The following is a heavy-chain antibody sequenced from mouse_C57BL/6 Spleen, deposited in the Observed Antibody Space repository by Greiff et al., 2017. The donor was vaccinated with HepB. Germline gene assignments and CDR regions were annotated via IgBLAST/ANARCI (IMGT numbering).Heavy chain of an antibody. Sequence: VQLQQSGPELVKPGASVKISCKASGYSFNGYYMNWVKQSPEKSLEWIGEINPSTGGTTYNQKFKAKATLTVDKSSSTAYMQLKSLTSEDSAVYYCARRVLRGYFDVWGTGTTVTVSS. J-gene: IGHJ1*03. CDR1: GYSFNGYY. CDR2: INPSTGGT. V-gene: IGHV1-42*01. D-gene: IGHD1-1*01. CDR3: ARRVLRGYFDV.